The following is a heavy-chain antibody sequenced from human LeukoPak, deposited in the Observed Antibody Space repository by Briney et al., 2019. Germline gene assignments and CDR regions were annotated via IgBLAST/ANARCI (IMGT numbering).Heavy chain of an antibody. J-gene: IGHJ4*02. CDR3: VKEAVTPHFDY. D-gene: IGHD6-19*01. CDR1: GFTFTNFW. Sequence: GGSLRLSCAASGFTFTNFWMNWIRRAPGRGLEWVANIRPDGSEQFYVDSVKGRFTISRDNPKNTLYLQMKSLRVEDTAVYYCVKEAVTPHFDYWGQGTLVTVSS. CDR2: IRPDGSEQ. V-gene: IGHV3-7*03.